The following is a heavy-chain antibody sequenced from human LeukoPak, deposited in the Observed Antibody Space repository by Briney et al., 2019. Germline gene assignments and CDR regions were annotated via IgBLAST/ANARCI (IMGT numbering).Heavy chain of an antibody. CDR2: ISSSSSYI. D-gene: IGHD3-22*01. V-gene: IGHV3-21*01. CDR1: GFSFDTYA. J-gene: IGHJ4*02. Sequence: PGRSLRLSCAASGFSFDTYAMHWVRQAPGQGLEWVSSISSSSSYIYYADSVKGRFTISRDNAKNSLYLQMNSLRAEDTAVYYCARESYYYDSSGYYSLDYWGQGTLVTVSS. CDR3: ARESYYYDSSGYYSLDY.